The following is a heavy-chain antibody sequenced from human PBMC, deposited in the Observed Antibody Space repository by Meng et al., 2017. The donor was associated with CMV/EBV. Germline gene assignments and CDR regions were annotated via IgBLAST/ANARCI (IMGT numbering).Heavy chain of an antibody. D-gene: IGHD3-3*01. J-gene: IGHJ6*02. CDR3: ARDTGYYSGPGVYYYYGMDV. CDR2: IIPIFGTA. CDR1: GGTFSSYA. V-gene: IGHV1-69*05. Sequence: SVKVSCKASGGTFSSYAISWVRQAPGQGLEWMGGIIPIFGTANYAQKFQGRVTITTDESTSTAYMELSSLRSEDTAVYYCARDTGYYSGPGVYYYYGMDVWGQGTTVTVSS.